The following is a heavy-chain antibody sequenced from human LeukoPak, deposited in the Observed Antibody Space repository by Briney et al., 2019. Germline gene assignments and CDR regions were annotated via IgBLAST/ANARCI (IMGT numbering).Heavy chain of an antibody. CDR2: IYYSGST. D-gene: IGHD1-26*01. J-gene: IGHJ6*02. CDR1: GGSISSYY. CDR3: ARVGGTNYYYYGMDV. V-gene: IGHV4-59*01. Sequence: SETLSLTCTVSGGSISSYYWGWLRQPPGKGLEWIGYIYYSGSTNYNPSLKSRVTISVDTSKNQFSLKLSSVTAADTAVYYCARVGGTNYYYYGMDVWGQGTTVTVSS.